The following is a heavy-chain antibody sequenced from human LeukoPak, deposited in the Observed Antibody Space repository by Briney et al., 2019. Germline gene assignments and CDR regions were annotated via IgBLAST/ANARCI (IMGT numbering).Heavy chain of an antibody. CDR1: GFTFSSYA. V-gene: IGHV3-23*01. CDR2: ISGSGGST. D-gene: IGHD5-18*01. CDR3: ARGMRTVDTAMVGAFDI. J-gene: IGHJ3*02. Sequence: GGSLRLSCAASGFTFSSYAMSWVRQAPGKGLEWVSAISGSGGSTYYADSVKGRFTISRDNSKNTLYLQMNSLRVEDTAVYYCARGMRTVDTAMVGAFDIWGQGTMVTVSS.